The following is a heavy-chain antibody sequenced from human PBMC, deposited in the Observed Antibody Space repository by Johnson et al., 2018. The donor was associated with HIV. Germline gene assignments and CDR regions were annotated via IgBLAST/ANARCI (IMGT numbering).Heavy chain of an antibody. CDR1: GFTFSSYW. Sequence: VQLVESGGGLVQPGGSLRLSCAASGFTFSSYWMSWVRQAPGKGLEWVANIKQDGSEKSYVDSVKGRFTISRDNAKNSLYLQMNSLRAEDTAVYYCARDSAAAPSGAFDIWGQGTMVTVSS. V-gene: IGHV3-7*05. J-gene: IGHJ3*02. D-gene: IGHD6-13*01. CDR2: IKQDGSEK. CDR3: ARDSAAAPSGAFDI.